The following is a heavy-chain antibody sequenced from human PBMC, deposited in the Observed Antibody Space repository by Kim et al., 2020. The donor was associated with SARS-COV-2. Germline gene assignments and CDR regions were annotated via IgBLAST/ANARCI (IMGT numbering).Heavy chain of an antibody. Sequence: GGSLRLSCTASGFTFSLYAMTWVRQSPGKGLEWVSTIAAGGDSTFYADSVKGRFTISRDNSKNMLYLRMNSLGAEDTAVYHCAKERVVPATGDAFDIWGLGTMVTVSS. CDR2: IAAGGDST. D-gene: IGHD2-21*02. CDR3: AKERVVPATGDAFDI. CDR1: GFTFSLYA. V-gene: IGHV3-23*01. J-gene: IGHJ3*02.